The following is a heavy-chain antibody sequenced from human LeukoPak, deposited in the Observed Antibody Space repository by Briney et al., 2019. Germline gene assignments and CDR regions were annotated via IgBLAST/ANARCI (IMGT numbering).Heavy chain of an antibody. CDR3: AKIHYDILTGYYLPYYFDY. CDR2: ISGSGGST. J-gene: IGHJ4*02. Sequence: WGSLRLSCAASGFTFSSYAMSWVRQAPGKGLEWVSAISGSGGSTYYADSVKGRFTISRDNSKNTLYLQMNSLRAEDTAVYYCAKIHYDILTGYYLPYYFDYWGQGTLVTVSS. CDR1: GFTFSSYA. V-gene: IGHV3-23*01. D-gene: IGHD3-9*01.